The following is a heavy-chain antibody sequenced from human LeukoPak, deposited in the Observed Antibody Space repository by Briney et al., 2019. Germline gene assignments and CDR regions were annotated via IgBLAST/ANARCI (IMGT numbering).Heavy chain of an antibody. V-gene: IGHV1-2*02. Sequence: ASVKVSCEASGYTFTGYYMHWVRQAPGQGLEWMGWINPNSGGTNYAQKFQGRVTTTRDTSISTAYMELSRLRSDDTAVYYCARGGSAYYDILTGYIYFDYWGQGTLVTVSS. J-gene: IGHJ4*02. CDR2: INPNSGGT. CDR3: ARGGSAYYDILTGYIYFDY. D-gene: IGHD3-9*01. CDR1: GYTFTGYY.